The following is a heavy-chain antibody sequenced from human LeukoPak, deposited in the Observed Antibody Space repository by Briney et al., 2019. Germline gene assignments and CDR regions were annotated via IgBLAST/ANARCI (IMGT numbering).Heavy chain of an antibody. CDR2: IYFTGST. CDR1: GGSISNYY. D-gene: IGHD2-2*01. J-gene: IGHJ4*01. CDR3: ARLLRGQYCSTPSCLTFDY. Sequence: PSETLSLTCTVSGGSISNYYWSWIRQSPGKGLEWIGYIYFTGSTNYNPSLKSRCSLSVDTSKNQFSLMVTSVSAEDTAVYYCARLLRGQYCSTPSCLTFDYWGQGALVAISS. V-gene: IGHV4-59*08.